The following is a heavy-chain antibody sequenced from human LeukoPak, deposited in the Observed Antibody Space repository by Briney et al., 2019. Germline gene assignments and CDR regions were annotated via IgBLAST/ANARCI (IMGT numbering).Heavy chain of an antibody. Sequence: GGSLRLSCAASGFTVSSNYMSWVRQAPGKGLEWVALIWYDGSNKYYADSVEGRFTISRDSSKNTLYLEMSSLRAEDTAVYFCARERTLYVSGSGYGMDVWGQGTTVTVSS. J-gene: IGHJ6*02. CDR1: GFTVSSNY. CDR3: ARERTLYVSGSGYGMDV. D-gene: IGHD3-10*01. V-gene: IGHV3-33*08. CDR2: IWYDGSNK.